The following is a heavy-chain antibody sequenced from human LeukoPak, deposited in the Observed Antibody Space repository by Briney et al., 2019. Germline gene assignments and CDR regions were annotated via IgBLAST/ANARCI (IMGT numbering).Heavy chain of an antibody. CDR1: GFTFDDYA. V-gene: IGHV3-23*01. J-gene: IGHJ3*02. CDR2: ISGSGGST. D-gene: IGHD3-22*01. CDR3: ANRITMIVVVEVDAFDI. Sequence: GGSLRLSCAASGFTFDDYAMHWVRQAPGMGREWVSAISGSGGSTYYADSVKGRFTISRDNSKNTLYLQMNSLRAEDTAVYYCANRITMIVVVEVDAFDIWGQGTMVTVSS.